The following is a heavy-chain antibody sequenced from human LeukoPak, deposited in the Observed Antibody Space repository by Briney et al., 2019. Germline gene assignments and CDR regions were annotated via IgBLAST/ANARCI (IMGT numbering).Heavy chain of an antibody. D-gene: IGHD5-18*01. CDR1: GDTFTHYA. Sequence: GASVKVSCKASGDTFTHYAIAWVRQAPGQGLEWLGWIKTYTGNTNYTQKLQGRVTMTTDTSTSTAYMELTGLRPDDTAVYYCARDPSGRGFTYGNGYYYYYMDVWGKGTTITVSS. J-gene: IGHJ6*03. CDR3: ARDPSGRGFTYGNGYYYYYMDV. CDR2: IKTYTGNT. V-gene: IGHV1-18*01.